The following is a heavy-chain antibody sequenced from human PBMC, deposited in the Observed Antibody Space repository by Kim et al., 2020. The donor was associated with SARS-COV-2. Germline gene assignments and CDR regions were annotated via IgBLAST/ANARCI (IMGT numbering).Heavy chain of an antibody. CDR2: FYYSGST. D-gene: IGHD6-13*01. V-gene: IGHV4-39*01. Sequence: SETLSLTCTVSGGSISSSSYYWGWIRQPPGKGLEWIGSFYYSGSTYYNPSLKSRVTISVDTSKNQFSLKLSSVTAADTAVYYCARLDAAGATGIDYWGQGTLVPVSS. CDR3: ARLDAAGATGIDY. CDR1: GGSISSSSYY. J-gene: IGHJ4*02.